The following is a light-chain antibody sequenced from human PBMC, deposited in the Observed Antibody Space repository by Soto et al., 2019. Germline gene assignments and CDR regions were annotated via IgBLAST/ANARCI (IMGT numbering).Light chain of an antibody. CDR2: KDS. Sequence: SYELTQPPSVSVSPGQTGRITCSGDALPKQYAYWYQQKPGQAPVLVIYKDSERPSGIPERFSGSSSGTTVTLTISGVQAEDEADYYCQSADSSGTYHVVFGGGTKLTVL. J-gene: IGLJ2*01. CDR3: QSADSSGTYHVV. V-gene: IGLV3-25*03. CDR1: ALPKQY.